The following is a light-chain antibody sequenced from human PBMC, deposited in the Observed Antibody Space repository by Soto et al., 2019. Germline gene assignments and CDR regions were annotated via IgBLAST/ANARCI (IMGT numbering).Light chain of an antibody. V-gene: IGKV3-20*01. CDR3: QQYGSSPPIT. CDR2: GAS. Sequence: EIVLTQSPGTLSLSPGERATLSCRASQSVSSSYLAWYQQKPGQAPRLLIYGASSRATGIPDRFSGSGSGTDFPHTISRLEPEDFAVYYCQQYGSSPPITFGQGTRLEIK. CDR1: QSVSSSY. J-gene: IGKJ5*01.